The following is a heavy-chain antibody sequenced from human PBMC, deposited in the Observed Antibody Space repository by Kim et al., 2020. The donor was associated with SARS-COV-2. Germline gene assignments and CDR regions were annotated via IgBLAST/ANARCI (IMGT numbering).Heavy chain of an antibody. CDR1: GYTFTSYD. J-gene: IGHJ4*02. CDR3: ARGGGYCSGGSCYTLYYFDY. D-gene: IGHD2-15*01. V-gene: IGHV1-8*01. Sequence: ASVKVSCKASGYTFTSYDINWVRQATGQGLEWMGWMNPNSGNTGYAQKFQGRVTMTRNTSISTAYMELSSLRSEDTAVYYCARGGGYCSGGSCYTLYYFDYWGQGTLVTVSS. CDR2: MNPNSGNT.